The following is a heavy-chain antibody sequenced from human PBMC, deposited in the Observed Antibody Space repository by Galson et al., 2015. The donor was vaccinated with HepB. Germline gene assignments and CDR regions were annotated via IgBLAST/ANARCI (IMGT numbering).Heavy chain of an antibody. CDR1: GFTVSSNY. V-gene: IGHV3-66*02. CDR2: IYSGGST. Sequence: SLRLSCADSGFTVSSNYMSWVRQAPGKGLEWVSVIYSGGSTYYADSVRGRFTISKGNSKNTLYLQMNSLRAEDTAVYYCARDLEVGVTDSRAFDIWGQGTMVTVSS. D-gene: IGHD1-26*01. J-gene: IGHJ3*02. CDR3: ARDLEVGVTDSRAFDI.